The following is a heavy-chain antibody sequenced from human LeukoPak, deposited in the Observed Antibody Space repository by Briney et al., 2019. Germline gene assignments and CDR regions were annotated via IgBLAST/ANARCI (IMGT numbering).Heavy chain of an antibody. CDR2: INPDSGGT. Sequence: ASVKVSCKASGYTFTGYFMHWVRQAPGQGLEWMGWINPDSGGTNYAQKFQGRVTMTRDTSISTAYMELRRLISDDTAVYYCVRDDYYDGSGYFGWFDPWGQGTLVTVSS. J-gene: IGHJ5*02. V-gene: IGHV1-2*02. CDR3: VRDDYYDGSGYFGWFDP. CDR1: GYTFTGYF. D-gene: IGHD3-22*01.